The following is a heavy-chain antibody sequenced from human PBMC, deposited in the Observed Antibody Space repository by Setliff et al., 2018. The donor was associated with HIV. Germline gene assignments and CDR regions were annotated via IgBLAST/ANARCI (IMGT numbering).Heavy chain of an antibody. D-gene: IGHD5-18*01. CDR2: INHRGST. CDR1: GGSFSDYY. CDR3: ARHLLRGYIYIVFDY. J-gene: IGHJ4*02. Sequence: SETLSLTCAVYGGSFSDYYWTWIRQSPGKGLEWIGEINHRGSTNYNPSLKSRVTVSVDTSENQFSLKLSSVTAADTAVYYCARHLLRGYIYIVFDYWGQGTLVTVSS. V-gene: IGHV4-34*01.